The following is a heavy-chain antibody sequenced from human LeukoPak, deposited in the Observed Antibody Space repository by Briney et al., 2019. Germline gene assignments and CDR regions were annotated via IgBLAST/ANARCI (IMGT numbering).Heavy chain of an antibody. V-gene: IGHV4-4*07. Sequence: SETLSLTCIVSGGSISSYYWSWIRQPAGKGLEWIGRIYGSGTTRYNPSLQSRVTMSVDVSKNQFSLKLTSMTAADTAVYFCARGMAEAYDYNWFDPWGQGILVTVSS. D-gene: IGHD5-12*01. CDR2: IYGSGTT. CDR3: ARGMAEAYDYNWFDP. CDR1: GGSISSYY. J-gene: IGHJ5*02.